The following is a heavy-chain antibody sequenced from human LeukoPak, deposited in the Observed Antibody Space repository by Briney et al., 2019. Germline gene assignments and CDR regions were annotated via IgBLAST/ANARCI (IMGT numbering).Heavy chain of an antibody. V-gene: IGHV3-9*01. Sequence: PGRSLRLSCAASGLTFDDYAMHWVRQAPGKGLEWVSGISWNSGSIGYADSVKGRFTISRDNAKNSLYLQMNSLRAEDTALYYCAKGRPLTKAFDIWGQGTMVTVSS. CDR2: ISWNSGSI. CDR3: AKGRPLTKAFDI. J-gene: IGHJ3*02. CDR1: GLTFDDYA. D-gene: IGHD3-9*01.